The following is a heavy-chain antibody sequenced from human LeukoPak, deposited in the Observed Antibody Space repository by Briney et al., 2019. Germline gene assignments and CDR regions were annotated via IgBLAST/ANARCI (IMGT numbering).Heavy chain of an antibody. D-gene: IGHD2-15*01. CDR1: GGSISSYY. CDR2: IYYSGST. Sequence: SETLSLTCTVSGGSISSYYRSWIRQPPGKGLEWIGYIYYSGSTNYNPSLKSRVTISVDTSKNQFSLKLSSVTAADTAVYYCASGYCSGGSCYQPLVYFDYWGQGTLVTVSS. CDR3: ASGYCSGGSCYQPLVYFDY. J-gene: IGHJ4*02. V-gene: IGHV4-59*01.